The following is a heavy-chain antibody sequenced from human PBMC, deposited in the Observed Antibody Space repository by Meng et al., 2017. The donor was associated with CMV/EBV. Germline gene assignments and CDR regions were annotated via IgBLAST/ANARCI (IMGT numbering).Heavy chain of an antibody. CDR1: GGSISSSSYY. CDR2: IYYSGST. D-gene: IGHD6-6*01. V-gene: IGHV4-39*07. Sequence: SETLSLTCTASGGSISSSSYYWGWIRQPPGKGLEWIGSIYYSGSTYYNPSLKSRVTISVDTSKNQFSLKLSSVTAADTAVYYCARDLDSKEQLVYFDYWGQGTLVTVSS. CDR3: ARDLDSKEQLVYFDY. J-gene: IGHJ4*02.